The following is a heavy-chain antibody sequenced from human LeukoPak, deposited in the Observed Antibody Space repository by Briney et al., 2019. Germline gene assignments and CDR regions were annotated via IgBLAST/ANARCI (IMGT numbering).Heavy chain of an antibody. CDR3: AKRGSGTYFDS. J-gene: IGHJ4*02. CDR2: ITESGGGT. V-gene: IGHV3-23*01. CDR1: GFTFSSFP. Sequence: QSGGSLRLSCVASGFTFSSFPMSWVRQAPGKGLECVSGITESGGGTYYADSVKGRFTISRDNSKNTLYLQMNSLRAEDTAAYYCAKRGSGTYFDSWGQGTLVTVSS. D-gene: IGHD1-26*01.